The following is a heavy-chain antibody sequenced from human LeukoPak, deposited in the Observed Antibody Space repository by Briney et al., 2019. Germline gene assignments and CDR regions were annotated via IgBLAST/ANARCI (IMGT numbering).Heavy chain of an antibody. J-gene: IGHJ5*02. D-gene: IGHD5-18*01. V-gene: IGHV4-39*07. CDR3: ARTIGAMVTNWSDP. CDR2: INHSGST. Sequence: PSETLSLTCTVSGGSISSSSYYWGWIRQPPGKGLEWIGEINHSGSTNYNPSLKSRVTISVDTSKNQLSLKLSSVTAADTAVYYCARTIGAMVTNWSDPWGQGTLVTVSS. CDR1: GGSISSSSYY.